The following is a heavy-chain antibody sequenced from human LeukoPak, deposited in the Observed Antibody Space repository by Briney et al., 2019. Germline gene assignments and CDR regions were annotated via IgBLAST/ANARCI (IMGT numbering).Heavy chain of an antibody. CDR1: GYSFTSYW. D-gene: IGHD2-2*01. CDR3: ARQGDCSSTSCSWYFDY. Sequence: GESPKISCKGSGYSFTSYWISWVRQMPGKGLEWMGRIDPSDSYTNYSPSFQGHVTISADKSISTAYLQWSSLKASDTAMYYCARQGDCSSTSCSWYFDYWGQGTLVTVSS. J-gene: IGHJ4*02. V-gene: IGHV5-10-1*01. CDR2: IDPSDSYT.